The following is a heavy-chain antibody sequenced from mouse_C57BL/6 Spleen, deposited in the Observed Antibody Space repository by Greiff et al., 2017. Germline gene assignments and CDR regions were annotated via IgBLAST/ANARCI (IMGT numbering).Heavy chain of an antibody. CDR3: ARDSYADVSFAY. D-gene: IGHD2-13*01. J-gene: IGHJ3*01. V-gene: IGHV1-64*01. CDR2: IHPNSGST. Sequence: QVQLQQPGAELVKPGASVKLSCKASGYTFTSYWMHWVKQRPGQGLEWIGMIHPNSGSTNYNEKFKSKDTLTVDKSSSTAYMQISSLTSEDSAVCYSARDSYADVSFAYWGQKTLVTGSA. CDR1: GYTFTSYW.